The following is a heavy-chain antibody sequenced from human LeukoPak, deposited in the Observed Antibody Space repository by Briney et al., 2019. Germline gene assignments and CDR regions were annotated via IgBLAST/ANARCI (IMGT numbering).Heavy chain of an antibody. D-gene: IGHD2-15*01. V-gene: IGHV4-59*08. CDR2: IYYSGST. Sequence: SETLSLTCTVSGGSISSYYWSWIRQPPGKGLEWIGYIYYSGSTKYNPSLKSRVTISVDTSKSQFSLKLTSVTAADTAVYYCARMDIVVVVAATRWGGWFDPWGQGTLVTVSS. J-gene: IGHJ5*02. CDR3: ARMDIVVVVAATRWGGWFDP. CDR1: GGSISSYY.